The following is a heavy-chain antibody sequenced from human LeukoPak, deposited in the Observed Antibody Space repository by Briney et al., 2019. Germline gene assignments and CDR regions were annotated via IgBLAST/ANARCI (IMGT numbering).Heavy chain of an antibody. CDR2: ISSSGSTI. CDR1: GFTFSSYE. CDR3: ARLERAPRGDCYPEGACNSDEN. Sequence: GGSLRLSCAASGFTFSSYEMNWVRQAPGKGLEWVSYISSSGSTIYYADSVKGRFTISRDNAKNSLYLQMNSLRAEDTAVYYCARLERAPRGDCYPEGACNSDENWGQGTLVTVSS. V-gene: IGHV3-48*03. J-gene: IGHJ4*02. D-gene: IGHD2-21*02.